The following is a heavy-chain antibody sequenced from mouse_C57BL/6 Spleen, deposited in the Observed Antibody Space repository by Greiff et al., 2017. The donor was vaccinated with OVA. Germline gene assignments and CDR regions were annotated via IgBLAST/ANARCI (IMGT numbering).Heavy chain of an antibody. CDR3: ARHGGEYDGAWFAY. J-gene: IGHJ3*01. D-gene: IGHD2-14*01. V-gene: IGHV5-6*01. CDR2: ISSGGSYT. Sequence: EVQLVESGGDLVKPGGSLKLSCAASGFTFSSYGMSWVRQTPDKRLEWVATISSGGSYTYYPDSVKGRFTISRDNAKNTLYLQMSRLKSEDTAMDYCARHGGEYDGAWFAYWGQGTLVTVSA. CDR1: GFTFSSYG.